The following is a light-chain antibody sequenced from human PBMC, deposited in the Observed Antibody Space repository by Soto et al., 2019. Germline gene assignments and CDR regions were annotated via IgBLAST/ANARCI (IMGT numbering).Light chain of an antibody. J-gene: IGKJ1*01. CDR1: QSISTN. V-gene: IGKV3-15*01. CDR3: PQYNDWPRT. Sequence: QSESQGERVTLSCRASQSISTNLAWYQQKPCQAPRLLIYGASTRATGIPARFSGSGSGTEFTVTISSLQSEDFAVFYCPQYNDWPRTFGPGTKV. CDR2: GAS.